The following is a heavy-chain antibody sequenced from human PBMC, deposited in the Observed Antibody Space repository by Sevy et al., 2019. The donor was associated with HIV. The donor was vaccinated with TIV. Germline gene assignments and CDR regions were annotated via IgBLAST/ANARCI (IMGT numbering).Heavy chain of an antibody. CDR2: ISYDGTYK. CDR3: VGVAVSYCTNDCYHRFDY. J-gene: IGHJ4*02. D-gene: IGHD2-8*01. CDR1: GFSFSHYA. V-gene: IGHV3-30-3*01. Sequence: GGSLRLSCAVSGFSFSHYAFHWVRQAPGKGLEWVSLISYDGTYKYYADSVKGRFTISRDNSKNTLYLQMNSLRGNDTAVYYCVGVAVSYCTNDCYHRFDYWGPGALVTVSS.